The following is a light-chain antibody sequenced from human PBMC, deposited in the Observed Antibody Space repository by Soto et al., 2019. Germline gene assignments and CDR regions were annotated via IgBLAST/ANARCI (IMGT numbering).Light chain of an antibody. Sequence: DIQMTQSPSTLSGSVGDRVTITCRASQTISSWLAWYQQKPGKAPKLLTYKASTLKSGVPSRFSGSGSGTEFTLTISSLQPHDFATYYCQHYNSYSEAFRQGTKVELK. J-gene: IGKJ1*01. CDR1: QTISSW. V-gene: IGKV1-5*03. CDR3: QHYNSYSEA. CDR2: KAS.